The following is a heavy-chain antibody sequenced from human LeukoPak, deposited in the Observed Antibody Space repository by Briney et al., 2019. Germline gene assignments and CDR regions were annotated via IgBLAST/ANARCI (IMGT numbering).Heavy chain of an antibody. CDR2: LDSSGST. D-gene: IGHD4-23*01. CDR1: GGSISSRSDY. CDR3: SRSHDYGGLYLYYYMDV. J-gene: IGHJ6*03. V-gene: IGHV4-39*01. Sequence: SETLSLTCTVSGGSISSRSDYWGWIRQTPGKGLEGIGNLDSSGSTYYNPSLKSRVTISVGTSKNQFSLNLRSVTAADTAIYFCSRSHDYGGLYLYYYMDVWGKGTTVTVSS.